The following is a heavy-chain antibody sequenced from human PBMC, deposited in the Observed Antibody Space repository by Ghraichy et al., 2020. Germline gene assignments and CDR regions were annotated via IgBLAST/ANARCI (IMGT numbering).Heavy chain of an antibody. D-gene: IGHD3-9*01. CDR2: IYYSGTT. CDR1: GGSISSSIYY. Sequence: SETLSLTCTVSGGSISSSIYYWGWIRQPPGKGLEWIGSIYYSGTTYYNPSLKSRVTISVDTSKNQFSLKLSSVTAADTAVYYCARVKDDILTGPFDYWGQGTLVTVSS. V-gene: IGHV4-39*07. CDR3: ARVKDDILTGPFDY. J-gene: IGHJ4*02.